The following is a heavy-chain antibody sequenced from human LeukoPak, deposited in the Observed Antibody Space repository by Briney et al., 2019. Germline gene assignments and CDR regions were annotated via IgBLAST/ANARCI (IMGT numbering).Heavy chain of an antibody. V-gene: IGHV1-46*01. J-gene: IGHJ3*02. CDR1: GYTFTSYY. Sequence: ASVKVSCKASGYTFTSYYMHWVRQAPGQGLEWMGIVNPSGGSTSYAQKFQGRVTMTRDTSTSTVYMELSSLRSEDTAVYYCARVNYDFWSGCYVTEGGGAFDIWGQGTMVTVSS. CDR3: ARVNYDFWSGCYVTEGGGAFDI. CDR2: VNPSGGST. D-gene: IGHD3-3*01.